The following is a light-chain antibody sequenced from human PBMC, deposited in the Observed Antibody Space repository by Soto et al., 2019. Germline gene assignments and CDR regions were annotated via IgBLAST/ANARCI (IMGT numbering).Light chain of an antibody. Sequence: EIVLTQSPGTLSLSPGERATLSCRASQSVSSSYLAWYQQKPGQAPRLLICGASSRATGIPDRISASGSGTDFTLTISRLEPEDFAVYYCQQYDMSPLTFGQGTKVEIK. V-gene: IGKV3-20*01. CDR3: QQYDMSPLT. J-gene: IGKJ1*01. CDR1: QSVSSSY. CDR2: GAS.